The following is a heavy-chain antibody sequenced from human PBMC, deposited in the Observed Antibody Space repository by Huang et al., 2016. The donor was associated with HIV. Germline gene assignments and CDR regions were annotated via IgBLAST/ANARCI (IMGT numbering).Heavy chain of an antibody. Sequence: QVQLVESGGGVVQPGRSLRLSCSASGFIFSNYGRPWVRQAPGKGMEWGELISDDGSNKYYTDAVKGRFSISRDNSKNTLYLQMNSLRAEDTAVYYCALKGDSSGWEYFRHWGQGTLVTVSS. CDR1: GFIFSNYG. D-gene: IGHD6-19*01. CDR3: ALKGDSSGWEYFRH. CDR2: ISDDGSNK. J-gene: IGHJ1*01. V-gene: IGHV3-30*03.